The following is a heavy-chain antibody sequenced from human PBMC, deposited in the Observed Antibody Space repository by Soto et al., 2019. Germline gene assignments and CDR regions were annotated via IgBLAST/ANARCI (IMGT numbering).Heavy chain of an antibody. CDR1: GYTFTSYA. J-gene: IGHJ4*02. Sequence: ASVKVSCKASGYTFTSYAMHWVRQAPGQRLEWMGWINAGNGNTKYSQKFQGRVTITRDTSASTAYMELSSLRSEDTAVYYCARDRGLDYYDSTGYYYGPFDYWGQGPLVTVSS. CDR3: ARDRGLDYYDSTGYYYGPFDY. V-gene: IGHV1-3*01. CDR2: INAGNGNT. D-gene: IGHD3-22*01.